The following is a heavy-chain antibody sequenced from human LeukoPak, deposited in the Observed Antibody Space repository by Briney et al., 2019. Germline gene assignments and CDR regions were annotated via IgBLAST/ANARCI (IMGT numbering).Heavy chain of an antibody. CDR3: ASGTVGNYALDY. Sequence: NTGGALTLSCAASGLTFSRYNMNWVRQAPGKGLEWVSSIGTSSNNIYYTDSVKGRFTISRDNAKNSLYLQVDSLRVEDTAVYFCASGTVGNYALDYWGQGTLVTVSS. CDR1: GLTFSRYN. J-gene: IGHJ4*02. V-gene: IGHV3-21*01. D-gene: IGHD1-7*01. CDR2: IGTSSNNI.